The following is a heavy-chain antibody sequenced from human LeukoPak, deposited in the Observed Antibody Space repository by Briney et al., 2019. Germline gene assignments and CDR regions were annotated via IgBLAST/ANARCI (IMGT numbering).Heavy chain of an antibody. D-gene: IGHD3-22*01. CDR1: GFTFSSYA. J-gene: IGHJ4*01. CDR2: ISGSGGST. CDR3: GKEKAFVVITYFGH. V-gene: IGHV3-23*01. Sequence: GGSLRLSCAASGFTFSSYAVSWVRQAPGKGLEWVSSISGSGGSTYYADSVKGRFTISRDNSKNTLYLQVNSLRAEDTAVYYCGKEKAFVVITYFGHWGQGTLVTGS.